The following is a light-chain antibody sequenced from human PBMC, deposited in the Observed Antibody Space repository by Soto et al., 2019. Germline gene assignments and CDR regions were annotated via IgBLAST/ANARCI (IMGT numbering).Light chain of an antibody. J-gene: IGKJ3*01. Sequence: EIVLTQSPATLSLSPGERATLSCRASQSVSSYLAWYQQKPGQAPRLLIYDASNRATGIPARFSGSGSGTDFTLTISSLEPEDFAVYYCQQRSNWPLTLGPATKVDIK. CDR2: DAS. CDR1: QSVSSY. CDR3: QQRSNWPLT. V-gene: IGKV3-11*01.